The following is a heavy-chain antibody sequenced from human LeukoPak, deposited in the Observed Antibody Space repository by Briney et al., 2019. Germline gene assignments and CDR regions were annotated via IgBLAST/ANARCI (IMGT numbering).Heavy chain of an antibody. D-gene: IGHD3-3*01. J-gene: IGHJ2*01. V-gene: IGHV3-21*01. Sequence: PGGSLRLSCAASGSTFSAYTINWVRQAPGKGLEWVSSISSTSSYIYSADSVKGRFTISRDNAKNSLFLHMNSLTADDTAVYYCARDGVTVSSSPSYWYFDLWGRGTLVTVSS. CDR2: ISSTSSYI. CDR3: ARDGVTVSSSPSYWYFDL. CDR1: GSTFSAYT.